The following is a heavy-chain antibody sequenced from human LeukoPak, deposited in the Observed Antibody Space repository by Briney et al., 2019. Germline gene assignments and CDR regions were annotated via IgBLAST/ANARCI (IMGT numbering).Heavy chain of an antibody. D-gene: IGHD4-11*01. J-gene: IGHJ5*02. V-gene: IGHV4-39*07. CDR1: GGSISSSRSY. CDR2: IYYNGDT. Sequence: PSETLSRTCSVSGGSISSSRSYWGWIRQTPGKGLEWVGSIYYNGDTYYNPSFKSRVSMSVDTAKNQISLILTSVTAADTAVYYCSREGYSCPNWFDTWGQGTLVTVSS. CDR3: SREGYSCPNWFDT.